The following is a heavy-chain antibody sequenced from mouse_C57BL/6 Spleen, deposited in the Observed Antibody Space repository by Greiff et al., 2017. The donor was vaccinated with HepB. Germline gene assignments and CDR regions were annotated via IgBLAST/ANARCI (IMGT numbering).Heavy chain of an antibody. CDR2: ISGGGGNT. CDR1: GFTFSSYT. CDR3: ARQSPGWFAY. J-gene: IGHJ3*01. Sequence: EVQRVESGGGLVKPGGSLKLSCAASGFTFSSYTMSWVRQTPEKRLEWVATISGGGGNTYYPDSVKGRFTISRDNAKNTLYLQMSSLRSEDTALYYCARQSPGWFAYWGQGTLVTVSA. V-gene: IGHV5-9*01.